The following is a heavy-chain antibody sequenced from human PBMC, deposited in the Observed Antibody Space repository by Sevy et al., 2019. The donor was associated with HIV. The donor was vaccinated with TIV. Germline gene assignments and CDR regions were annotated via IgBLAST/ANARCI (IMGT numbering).Heavy chain of an antibody. D-gene: IGHD2-15*01. CDR1: GFTFSSYG. CDR3: AKDQELRY. J-gene: IGHJ4*02. CDR2: ISYDGSNK. Sequence: GGSLRRSCAASGFTFSSYGMHWVRQAPGKGLEWVAVISYDGSNKYYADSVKGRFTISRDNSKNTLYLQMNSLRAEDTAVYYCAKDQELRYWGQGTLVTVSS. V-gene: IGHV3-30*18.